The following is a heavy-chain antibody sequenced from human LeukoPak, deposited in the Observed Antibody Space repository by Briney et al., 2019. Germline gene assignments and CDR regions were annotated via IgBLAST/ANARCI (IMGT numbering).Heavy chain of an antibody. D-gene: IGHD1-7*01. CDR3: ARAELELGRHTNCYMDV. CDR2: IYYSGST. J-gene: IGHJ6*03. CDR1: GGSISSGGYY. Sequence: SQTLSLTCTVSGGSISSGGYYWSWIRQHPGKGLEWIGYIYYSGSTYYNPSLKSRVTISVDMSKNQFSLKLSSVTAADTAVYYCARAELELGRHTNCYMDVWGKGTTVTVSS. V-gene: IGHV4-31*03.